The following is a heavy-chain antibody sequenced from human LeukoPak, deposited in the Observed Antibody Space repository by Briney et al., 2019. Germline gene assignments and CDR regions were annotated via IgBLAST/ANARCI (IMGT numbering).Heavy chain of an antibody. J-gene: IGHJ4*02. CDR1: RVSISNFY. D-gene: IGHD3-10*01. Sequence: KASETLSLTCTVSRVSISNFYWSWVRQPAGKGLEWVGHVFTSGTTNYNPSLKSRVTMSIDTSKNQFSLKLSSVTAADTAVYYCARTRYGSGSYTFLDYWGQGTLVTVSS. V-gene: IGHV4-4*07. CDR2: VFTSGTT. CDR3: ARTRYGSGSYTFLDY.